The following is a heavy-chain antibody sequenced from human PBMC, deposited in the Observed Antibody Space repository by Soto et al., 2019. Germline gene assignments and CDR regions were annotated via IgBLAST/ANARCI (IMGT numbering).Heavy chain of an antibody. J-gene: IGHJ4*02. CDR1: EFTFTNYN. V-gene: IGHV3-30-3*01. D-gene: IGHD1-26*01. CDR2: ISYDGSSK. CDR3: AIGGSGKYLYYFDY. Sequence: GGSLRLSCAASEFTFTNYNMHWVRQAPGKGLEWVAVISYDGSSKNYADSVKGRFTISRDSSKNTLYLQMNSLTTDDTAVYFCAIGGSGKYLYYFDYWGQGTLVTVSS.